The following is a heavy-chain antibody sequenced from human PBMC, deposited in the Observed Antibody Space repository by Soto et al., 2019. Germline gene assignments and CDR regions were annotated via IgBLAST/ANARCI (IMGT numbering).Heavy chain of an antibody. V-gene: IGHV4-30-2*01. CDR2: IYHSGST. Sequence: SETLSLTCAVSGGSISSGGYSWSWIRQPPGKGLEWIGYIYHSGSTYYNPSLKSRVTISVDRSKNQFSLKLSSVTAADTAVYYGARGVEADFCGENSYGMDVWGQGTTVTVSS. J-gene: IGHJ6*02. D-gene: IGHD3-3*01. CDR3: ARGVEADFCGENSYGMDV. CDR1: GGSISSGGYS.